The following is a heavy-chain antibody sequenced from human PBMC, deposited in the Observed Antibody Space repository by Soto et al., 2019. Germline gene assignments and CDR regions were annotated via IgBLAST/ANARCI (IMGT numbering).Heavy chain of an antibody. CDR3: TRVASTMIVVAPFDY. J-gene: IGHJ4*02. CDR1: GFTFGDYA. Sequence: PGGSLRLSCTASGFTFGDYAMSWFRQAPGKGLEWVGFIRSKAYGGTTEYAASVKGRFTISRDDSKSIAYLQMNSLKTEDTAVYYCTRVASTMIVVAPFDYSGRGTLVTVSS. D-gene: IGHD3-22*01. V-gene: IGHV3-49*03. CDR2: IRSKAYGGTT.